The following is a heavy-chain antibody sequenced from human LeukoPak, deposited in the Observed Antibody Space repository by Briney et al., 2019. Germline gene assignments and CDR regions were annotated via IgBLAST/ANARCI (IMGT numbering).Heavy chain of an antibody. CDR2: ISGSGGST. J-gene: IGHJ3*02. V-gene: IGHV3-23*01. CDR3: AREPSRSINYYDSSGYYLNAFDI. D-gene: IGHD3-22*01. Sequence: GDLRLSCAASGFTFSSYGMSWVRQAPGKGLEWVSVISGSGGSTYYADSVKGRFTISRDNAKNSLYLQMNSLRAEDTAVYYCAREPSRSINYYDSSGYYLNAFDIWGQGTMVTVSS. CDR1: GFTFSSYG.